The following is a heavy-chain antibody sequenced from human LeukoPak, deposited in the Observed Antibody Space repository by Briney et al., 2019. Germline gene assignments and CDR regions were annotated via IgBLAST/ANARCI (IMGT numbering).Heavy chain of an antibody. V-gene: IGHV1-69*06. D-gene: IGHD1-26*01. CDR2: IIPIFGTA. J-gene: IGHJ4*02. CDR3: ARVYISGSRRNPNFDY. Sequence: ASVKVSCKASGGTFSSYAISWVRQAPGQGLEWMGGIIPIFGTANYAQKFQGRVTITADKSTSTAYMELSSLRSEDTAVYYCARVYISGSRRNPNFDYWGQGTLVTVSS. CDR1: GGTFSSYA.